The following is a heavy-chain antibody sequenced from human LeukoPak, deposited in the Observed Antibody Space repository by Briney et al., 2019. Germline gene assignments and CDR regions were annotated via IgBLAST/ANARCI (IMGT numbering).Heavy chain of an antibody. CDR2: ISYDGSNK. CDR3: VKPSVPAHSSGYYNY. D-gene: IGHD3-22*01. V-gene: IGHV3-30*18. CDR1: GFTFSSYG. Sequence: GGSLRLSCAASGFTFSSYGMHWVRQAPGKGLEWVAVISYDGSNKYYADSVKGRFTISRDNSKNTLYLQMNSLRAEDTAVYYCVKPSVPAHSSGYYNYWGQGTLVTVSS. J-gene: IGHJ4*02.